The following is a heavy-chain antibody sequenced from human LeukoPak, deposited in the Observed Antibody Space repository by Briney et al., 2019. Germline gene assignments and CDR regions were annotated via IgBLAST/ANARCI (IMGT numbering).Heavy chain of an antibody. V-gene: IGHV3-48*04. J-gene: IGHJ4*02. Sequence: GGSLRLSCAASGFTFSSSSMNWVRQAPGKGLEWVSYISSSSSTIYYADSVKGRFTISRDNAKNSLYLQMNSLRAEDTAVYYCAGSILTGYPNFDYWGQGTLVTVSS. CDR1: GFTFSSSS. CDR2: ISSSSSTI. D-gene: IGHD3-9*01. CDR3: AGSILTGYPNFDY.